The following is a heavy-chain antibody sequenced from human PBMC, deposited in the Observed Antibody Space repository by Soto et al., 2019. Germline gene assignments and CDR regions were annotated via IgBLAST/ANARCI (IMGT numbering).Heavy chain of an antibody. CDR2: IYYSGST. CDR3: ARRSRGTAMVFGLPQVGESYGMDV. CDR1: GGSISSSSYY. Sequence: KPSETLSLTCTVSGGSISSSSYYWGWIRQPPGKGLEWIGSIYYSGSTYYNPSLKSRVTISVDTSKNQFSLKLSSVTAADTAVCYCARRSRGTAMVFGLPQVGESYGMDVWGQGTTVTVSS. J-gene: IGHJ6*02. D-gene: IGHD5-18*01. V-gene: IGHV4-39*01.